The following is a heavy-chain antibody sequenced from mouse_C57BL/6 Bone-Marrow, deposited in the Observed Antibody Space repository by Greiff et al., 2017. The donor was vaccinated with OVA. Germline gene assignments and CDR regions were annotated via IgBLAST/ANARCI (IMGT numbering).Heavy chain of an antibody. V-gene: IGHV1-85*01. Sequence: QVQLQQSGPELVQPGASVKLSCKASGYTFTSSDINWVKQRPGQGLEWLGWIYPRDGSPKYNEKFKGKATLTVDKSSSTAYMQLSSLTSEDSAVYYCAKDYPRGAMDYWGQGTSVTVSS. CDR3: AKDYPRGAMDY. D-gene: IGHD5-5*01. CDR2: IYPRDGSP. CDR1: GYTFTSSD. J-gene: IGHJ4*01.